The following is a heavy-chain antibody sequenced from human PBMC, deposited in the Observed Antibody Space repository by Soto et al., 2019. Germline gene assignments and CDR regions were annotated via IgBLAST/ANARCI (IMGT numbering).Heavy chain of an antibody. CDR2: IYYSGST. Sequence: PSETLSLTCTVSGGSISSYYWSWIRQPPGKGLEWIGYIYYSGSTNYNPSLKSRVAISVDTSKNQFSLKLSSVTAADTAVYYCARGRGVPAALRFDPWGQGTLVTVSS. D-gene: IGHD2-2*01. CDR1: GGSISSYY. J-gene: IGHJ5*02. V-gene: IGHV4-59*01. CDR3: ARGRGVPAALRFDP.